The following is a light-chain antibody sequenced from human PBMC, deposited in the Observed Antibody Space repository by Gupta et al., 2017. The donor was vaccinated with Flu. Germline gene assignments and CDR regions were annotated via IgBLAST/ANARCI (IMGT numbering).Light chain of an antibody. CDR1: QSVSSN. V-gene: IGKV3-15*01. J-gene: IGKJ2*03. CDR2: GAS. CDR3: QQGNNWPSYS. Sequence: EIVMTQSPATLSVSPVERATLSCRASQSVSSNLAWYQQKPGQAPRLLIYGASTRDKGITARFSGSGCGKEFTLTISSRQSEDFAVYYCQQGNNWPSYSFGQGTKLEIK.